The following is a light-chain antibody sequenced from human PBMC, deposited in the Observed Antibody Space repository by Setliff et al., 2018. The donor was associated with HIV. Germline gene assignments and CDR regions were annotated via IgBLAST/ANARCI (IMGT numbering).Light chain of an antibody. CDR2: GDH. Sequence: QSVLTQPPSASGTPGRRITTSCSGSSSNIRSNTVNWYQQFPGTAPKLLISGDHRRPSGVPDRLSGSKSGTSASLAISGLQSEDEADYYCAAWDDSLHGVVFGGGTKVTVL. J-gene: IGLJ3*02. CDR3: AAWDDSLHGVV. V-gene: IGLV1-44*01. CDR1: SSNIRSNT.